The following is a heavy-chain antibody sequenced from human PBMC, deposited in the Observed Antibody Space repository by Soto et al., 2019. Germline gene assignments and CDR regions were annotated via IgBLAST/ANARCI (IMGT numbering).Heavy chain of an antibody. CDR3: AIVRRRYFDY. J-gene: IGHJ4*02. Sequence: SETLSLTCAVYGGSFSGYYWSWIRQPPGKGLEWIGEINHSGSTNHNPSLKSRVTISVDTSKNQFSLKLSSVTAADTAVYYCAIVRRRYFDYWGQGTLVTVSS. V-gene: IGHV4-34*01. D-gene: IGHD1-1*01. CDR2: INHSGST. CDR1: GGSFSGYY.